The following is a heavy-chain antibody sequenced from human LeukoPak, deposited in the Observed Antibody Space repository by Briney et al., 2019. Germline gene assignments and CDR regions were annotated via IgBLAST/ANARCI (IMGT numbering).Heavy chain of an antibody. Sequence: SETPSLTCTVSGGSIISSTSYRGWIRQSPGKGLEWIGTIYYTGKTYYNPSLKSRVTISADMSKNQFSLKLNSVTAADTAVYYCIRHVSPSREFDYWGQGTLVTVSS. V-gene: IGHV4-39*01. D-gene: IGHD5/OR15-5a*01. CDR2: IYYTGKT. CDR3: IRHVSPSREFDY. CDR1: GGSIISSTSY. J-gene: IGHJ4*02.